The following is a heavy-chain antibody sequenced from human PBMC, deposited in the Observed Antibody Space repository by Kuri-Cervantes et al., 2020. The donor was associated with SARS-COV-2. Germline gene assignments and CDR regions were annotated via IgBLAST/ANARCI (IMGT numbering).Heavy chain of an antibody. Sequence: GGSLRLSCAASGFTFSNYAMHWVRQAPGKGLEWVAVISYDGSNKYYADSVKGRFTISRDNSKNTLYLQMNSLRAEDTAVYYCARERGGFWSGYPDYWGQGTLVTVSS. CDR2: ISYDGSNK. V-gene: IGHV3-30-3*01. CDR1: GFTFSNYA. CDR3: ARERGGFWSGYPDY. D-gene: IGHD3-3*01. J-gene: IGHJ4*02.